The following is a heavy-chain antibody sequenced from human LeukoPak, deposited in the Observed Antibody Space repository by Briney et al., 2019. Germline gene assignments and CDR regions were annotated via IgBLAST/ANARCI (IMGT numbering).Heavy chain of an antibody. CDR3: ARVTFGGVIVITDYFDY. D-gene: IGHD3-16*02. CDR1: GFTFSDYY. V-gene: IGHV3-11*04. J-gene: IGHJ4*02. Sequence: GGSLRLSCAASGFTFSDYYMSWIRQAPGKGLEWVSYISSSGSTIYYADSVKGRSTISRDNAKNSLYLQMNSLRAEDTAVYYCARVTFGGVIVITDYFDYWGQGTLVTVSS. CDR2: ISSSGSTI.